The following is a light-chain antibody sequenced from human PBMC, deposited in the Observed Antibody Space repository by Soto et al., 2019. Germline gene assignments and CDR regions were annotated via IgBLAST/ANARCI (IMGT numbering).Light chain of an antibody. V-gene: IGLV3-21*04. Sequence: SYELTQPPSVSVAPGKTARITCGGNNIGSKSVHWYQQKPGQAPVLVIYYDSDRPSGIPERFSGSNSGNTATLTISRVEAGDEVDYYCQVWDSRKVFGGGTKVTVL. J-gene: IGLJ3*02. CDR2: YDS. CDR1: NIGSKS. CDR3: QVWDSRKV.